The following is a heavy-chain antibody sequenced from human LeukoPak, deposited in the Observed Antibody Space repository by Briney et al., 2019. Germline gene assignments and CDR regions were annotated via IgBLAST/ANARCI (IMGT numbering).Heavy chain of an antibody. D-gene: IGHD2-15*01. CDR1: GFSLSGYW. CDR2: NNGDGSTT. CDR3: ARDPRNVGLAP. V-gene: IGHV3-74*01. Sequence: GSLRLSCVASGFSLSGYWMYWVRQAPGKGLMYISRNNGDGSTTNYADVVKGRFTMSRDNVKNTLYLQMNGLRVEDTAVYYCARDPRNVGLAPWGQGTLVTVSS. J-gene: IGHJ5*02.